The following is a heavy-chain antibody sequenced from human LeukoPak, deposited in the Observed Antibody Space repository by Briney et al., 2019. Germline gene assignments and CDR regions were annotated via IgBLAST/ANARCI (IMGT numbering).Heavy chain of an antibody. CDR2: ISSSGSTI. Sequence: GGSLRLSCAASGFTFSDYYRNWIRQAPGKGLEWVSYISSSGSTIYYASSVKGRFTISRDTAKNSLYLQMNSLRADDTAVYYCARACCSGSDSGADYYYGMDVWGQGTTVTVSS. CDR3: ARACCSGSDSGADYYYGMDV. V-gene: IGHV3-11*01. D-gene: IGHD5-12*01. CDR1: GFTFSDYY. J-gene: IGHJ6*02.